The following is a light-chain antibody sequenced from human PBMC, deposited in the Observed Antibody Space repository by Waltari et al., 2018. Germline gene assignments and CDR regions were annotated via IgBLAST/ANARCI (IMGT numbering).Light chain of an antibody. V-gene: IGLV3-10*01. J-gene: IGLJ3*02. Sequence: SYELTQSPSVSVSPGETARITCPGDALPKKYAYWYQQRSGQAPVLVIYEDIKRPPGIPVRFSGSSSGTMATLTISGAQVEDEGDYYCYSTDSSGNERVFGGGTKLTVL. CDR2: EDI. CDR1: ALPKKY. CDR3: YSTDSSGNERV.